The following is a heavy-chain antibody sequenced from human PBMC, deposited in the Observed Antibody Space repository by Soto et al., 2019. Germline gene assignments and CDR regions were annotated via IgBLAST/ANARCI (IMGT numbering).Heavy chain of an antibody. CDR2: SSPDGST. D-gene: IGHD3-3*01. J-gene: IGHJ4*02. Sequence: HGGSLRLSCAASGFSLRSQWMHWIRQTPGKGLEWVSRSSPDGSTVYADSVKGRFTISRDNAKNTVYLQMNSLRAEDTAMYYCYVSIFGVVHYWGQGTLVTVSS. CDR3: YVSIFGVVHY. CDR1: GFSLRSQW. V-gene: IGHV3-74*03.